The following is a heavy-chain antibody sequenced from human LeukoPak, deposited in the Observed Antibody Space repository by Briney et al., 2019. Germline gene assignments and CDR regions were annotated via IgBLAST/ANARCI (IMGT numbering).Heavy chain of an antibody. V-gene: IGHV7-4-1*02. J-gene: IGHJ5*02. CDR3: ARVFSYGGNWFDP. Sequence: ASVKVSCKASGYTFISYSMNWVRQAPGQGLEWMGWINTNTGNPTYAQGFTGRFVFSLGTSVSTAYLQISSLKAEDTAVYYCARVFSYGGNWFDPWGQGTLVTVSS. D-gene: IGHD5-18*01. CDR2: INTNTGNP. CDR1: GYTFISYS.